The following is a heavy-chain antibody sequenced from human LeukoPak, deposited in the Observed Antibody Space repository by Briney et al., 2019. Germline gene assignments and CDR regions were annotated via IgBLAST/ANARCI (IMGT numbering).Heavy chain of an antibody. CDR1: GYTFTSYD. D-gene: IGHD3-22*01. CDR3: ARGYYDSSGIEYFQH. J-gene: IGHJ1*01. V-gene: IGHV1-2*02. Sequence: GASVKVSCKASGYTFTSYDINWVRQATGQGLEWMGWMNPNSGGTNYAQKFQGRVTMTRDTSISTAYMELSRLRSDDTAVYYCARGYYDSSGIEYFQHWGQGTLVTVSS. CDR2: MNPNSGGT.